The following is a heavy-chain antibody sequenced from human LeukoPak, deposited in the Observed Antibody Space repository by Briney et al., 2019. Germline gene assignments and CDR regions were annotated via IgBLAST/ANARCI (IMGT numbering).Heavy chain of an antibody. D-gene: IGHD1-26*01. J-gene: IGHJ4*02. Sequence: SETLSLTCVVYGGSFSGNYWSWIRQPPGKWLEWIGEINHSGSTNYNPSLKSRVTISVDTSKNQFSLSLSSVTAADTAVYYCARGYNWGSYYTYWGQGTLVTVSS. V-gene: IGHV4-34*01. CDR2: INHSGST. CDR1: GGSFSGNY. CDR3: ARGYNWGSYYTY.